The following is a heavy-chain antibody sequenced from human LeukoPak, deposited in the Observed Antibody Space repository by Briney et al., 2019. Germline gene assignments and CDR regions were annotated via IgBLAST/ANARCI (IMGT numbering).Heavy chain of an antibody. CDR3: ARHYGP. Sequence: SXXCXXXXGSISGSSYYWGWIRQPPGKGLEWIGSIYYSGSTYYNPSLKSRVTISVDTSKNQFSLKLNSVTATDTAVYYCARHYGPWGQGTLVTVSS. CDR1: XGSISGSSYY. D-gene: IGHD3-10*01. CDR2: IYYSGST. J-gene: IGHJ4*02. V-gene: IGHV4-39*01.